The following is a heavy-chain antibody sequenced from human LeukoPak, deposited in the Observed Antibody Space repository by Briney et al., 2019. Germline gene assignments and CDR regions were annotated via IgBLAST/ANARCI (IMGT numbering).Heavy chain of an antibody. CDR3: ASSSWIQFRFDY. CDR2: IYHSGST. CDR1: GGSISSGGYY. Sequence: SETLSLTCTVSGGSISSGGYYWSWIRQPPGKGLEWIGSIYHSGSTYYNPSLKSRVTISVDTSKNQFSLKLSSVTAADTAVYYCASSSWIQFRFDYWGQGTLVTVSS. J-gene: IGHJ4*02. D-gene: IGHD5-18*01. V-gene: IGHV4-39*07.